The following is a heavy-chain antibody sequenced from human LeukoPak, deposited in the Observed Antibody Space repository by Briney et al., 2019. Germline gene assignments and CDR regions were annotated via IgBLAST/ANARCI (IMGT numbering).Heavy chain of an antibody. D-gene: IGHD2-15*01. Sequence: GASVKVSCKASGYTFTSYGVNWVRQATGQGLEWMGWVDSNSGHTGYAQKFQGRVTMTTNTSISTAYMELSSLRSEDTAVYYCARGAPGSYCSGGSCPYFDYWGQGTLVSVSS. J-gene: IGHJ4*02. CDR2: VDSNSGHT. CDR3: ARGAPGSYCSGGSCPYFDY. V-gene: IGHV1-8*01. CDR1: GYTFTSYG.